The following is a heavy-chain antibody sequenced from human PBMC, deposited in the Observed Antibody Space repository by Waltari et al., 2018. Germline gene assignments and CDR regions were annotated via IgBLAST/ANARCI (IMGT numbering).Heavy chain of an antibody. Sequence: VSCKASGYTFTSYGISWVRQAPGQGLEWMGWISAYNGNTNYAQKLQGRVTMTTETSTSTAYMELRSLRSDDTAVYYCARDLTHSSGWPYYYYGMDVWGQGTTVTVSS. V-gene: IGHV1-18*01. CDR3: ARDLTHSSGWPYYYYGMDV. J-gene: IGHJ6*02. D-gene: IGHD6-19*01. CDR2: ISAYNGNT. CDR1: GYTFTSYG.